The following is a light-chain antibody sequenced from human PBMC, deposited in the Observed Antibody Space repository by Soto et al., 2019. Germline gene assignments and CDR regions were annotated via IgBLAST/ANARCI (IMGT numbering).Light chain of an antibody. CDR3: QQYDKWPPT. V-gene: IGKV3-15*01. J-gene: IGKJ1*01. CDR2: GAS. CDR1: QSVSRI. Sequence: EIVMTQSPATLSVSPGERTTLSCMASQSVSRILALYQQKPGQAPWLLIYGASARATGIPVRFSGSGSGTEFTLTISSLQSEDFAVYYCQQYDKWPPTFGQGTKVDIK.